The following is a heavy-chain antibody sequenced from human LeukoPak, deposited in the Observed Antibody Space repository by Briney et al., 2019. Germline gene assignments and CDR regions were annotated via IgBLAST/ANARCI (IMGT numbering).Heavy chain of an antibody. CDR2: ISGSAGST. CDR3: AKDFSGWQHKYFDN. CDR1: AFSFSSYG. J-gene: IGHJ4*02. V-gene: IGHV3-23*01. Sequence: GSLRLSCTASAFSFSSYGMSWVRQAPGKGLDWVSAISGSAGSTYYAGSVKGRFTISRDNSHNTLYLQMNSLRVEDTAVYFCAKDFSGWQHKYFDNWGQGTLVTVSS. D-gene: IGHD6-19*01.